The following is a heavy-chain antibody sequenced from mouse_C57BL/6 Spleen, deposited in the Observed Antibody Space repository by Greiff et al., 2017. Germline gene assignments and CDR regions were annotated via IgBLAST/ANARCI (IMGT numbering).Heavy chain of an antibody. CDR2: IYPGSGNT. J-gene: IGHJ2*01. D-gene: IGHD1-1*01. CDR1: GYSFTSYY. CDR3: ANYGSSYGDYFDY. V-gene: IGHV1-66*01. Sequence: VQLQQSGPELVKPGASVKISCKASGYSFTSYYIHWVKQRPGQGLEWIGWIYPGSGNTKYNERFKGKATLTADKSSSTAYMELRSLTSEDSAVYFCANYGSSYGDYFDYWGQGTTLTVSS.